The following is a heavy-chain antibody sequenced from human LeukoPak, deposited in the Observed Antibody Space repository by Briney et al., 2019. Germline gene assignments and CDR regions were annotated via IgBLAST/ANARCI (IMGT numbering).Heavy chain of an antibody. CDR3: ARGGYCSSTSCENWFDP. CDR1: GGSISSGGYS. V-gene: IGHV4-30-2*01. Sequence: PSQTLSLTCAVSGGSISSGGYSWSWIRQPPGKGLEWIGYIYHSGSTYYNPSLKSRVTISVDRSKNQLSLKLSSVTAADTAVYYCARGGYCSSTSCENWFDPWGQGTLVTVSS. J-gene: IGHJ5*02. D-gene: IGHD2-2*01. CDR2: IYHSGST.